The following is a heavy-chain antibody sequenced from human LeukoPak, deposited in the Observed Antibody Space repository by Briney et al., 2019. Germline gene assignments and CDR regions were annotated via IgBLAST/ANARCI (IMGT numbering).Heavy chain of an antibody. J-gene: IGHJ4*02. CDR2: ISSSSSYI. CDR3: ARDGEQQLVADY. CDR1: GFTFSSYS. V-gene: IGHV3-21*01. D-gene: IGHD6-13*01. Sequence: GGSLRLSCAASGFTFSSYSMNWVRQAPGKGLEWVSSISSSSSYIYYADSVKGRFTISRDNAKNSLYLQMNGLRAEDTAVYYCARDGEQQLVADYWGQGTLVTVSS.